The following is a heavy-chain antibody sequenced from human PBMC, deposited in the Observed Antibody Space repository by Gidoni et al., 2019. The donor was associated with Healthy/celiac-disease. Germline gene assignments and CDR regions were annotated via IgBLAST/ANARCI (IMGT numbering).Heavy chain of an antibody. CDR2: IYYRGST. CDR1: GGSYSSGSDY. V-gene: IGHV4-39*07. J-gene: IGHJ4*02. Sequence: QLQLPESGPGLVKPSETLSLTCTVAGGSYSSGSDYWGWNRQPPGKGLECIVSIYYRGSTYYIPSLKSRFTISVDTFKNQFSLKLGSVTAADTAVYYCARDGGYYYDSSGSDPHWGQVTLVPVSS. D-gene: IGHD3-22*01. CDR3: ARDGGYYYDSSGSDPH.